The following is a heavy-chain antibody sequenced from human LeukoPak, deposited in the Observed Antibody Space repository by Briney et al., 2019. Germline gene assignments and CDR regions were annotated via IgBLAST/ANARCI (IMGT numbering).Heavy chain of an antibody. Sequence: GRSLRLSCAASGFTFSSYAMHWVRQAPGKGLEWVAVISYDGSNKYYADSVKGRFTISRDNSKNTLYLQMNSLRAEDTAVYYCAKDRQQWLGGDGFDYWGQGTLVTVSS. V-gene: IGHV3-30-3*01. D-gene: IGHD6-19*01. CDR1: GFTFSSYA. CDR2: ISYDGSNK. J-gene: IGHJ4*02. CDR3: AKDRQQWLGGDGFDY.